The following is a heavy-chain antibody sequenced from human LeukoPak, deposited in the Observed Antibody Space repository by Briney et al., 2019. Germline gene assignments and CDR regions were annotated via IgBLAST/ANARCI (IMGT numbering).Heavy chain of an antibody. V-gene: IGHV3-48*02. D-gene: IGHD6-19*01. CDR3: ARAYSSGWSFIDY. J-gene: IGHJ4*02. CDR2: ISSGSSTI. Sequence: GGSLRLSCAASGFTFSIYSMNWVRQAPGKGLEWVSYISSGSSTIYYADSVKGRFTISRDNAENSLYLQMNSLRDEDTAVYYCARAYSSGWSFIDYWGQGTLVTVSS. CDR1: GFTFSIYS.